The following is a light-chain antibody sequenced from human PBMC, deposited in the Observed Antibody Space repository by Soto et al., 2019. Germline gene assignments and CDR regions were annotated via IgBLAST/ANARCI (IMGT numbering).Light chain of an antibody. CDR3: VSYATSTTLYV. V-gene: IGLV2-8*01. CDR1: ASDIGRYNY. CDR2: EVT. Sequence: QSVLTQPPSASGSPGQSVTISCIGTASDIGRYNYVSWYQHHPGKAPKLIIYEVTKRPSGVPDRFSGSKSGNTASLTISGLQAEDEADYYCVSYATSTTLYVFGSGTKLTVL. J-gene: IGLJ1*01.